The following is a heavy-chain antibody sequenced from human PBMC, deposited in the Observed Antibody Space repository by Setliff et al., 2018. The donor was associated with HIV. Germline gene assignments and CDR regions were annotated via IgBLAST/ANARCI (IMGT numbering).Heavy chain of an antibody. D-gene: IGHD2-21*02. V-gene: IGHV4-39*07. CDR1: GDSISSTTFY. J-gene: IGHJ6*02. CDR2: IYHSGST. CDR3: ERAMRGVVVTNMYYYYGMDV. Sequence: PSETLSLTCTVSGDSISSTTFYWVWIRQPPGKGLEWIGSIYHSGSTYYNPSLKSRVTISVDTSKNQFSLKLSSVTAADTAVYYCERAMRGVVVTNMYYYYGMDVWGQGTTVTVSS.